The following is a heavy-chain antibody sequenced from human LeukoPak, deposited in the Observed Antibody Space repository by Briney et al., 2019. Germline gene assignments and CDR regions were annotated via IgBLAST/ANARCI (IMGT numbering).Heavy chain of an antibody. CDR2: IYYSGNT. J-gene: IGHJ6*02. Sequence: SETLSLTCTVSGDSISSGGYYWNWIRQHPGKGLDWIGHIYYSGNTYYNPSLKSRATISVDTSKRQFSLKLSSVTAADTAVYYCARARALVTMVRGVPYYHYYYGMDVWGQGTTVTVSS. D-gene: IGHD3-10*01. CDR1: GDSISSGGYY. V-gene: IGHV4-31*03. CDR3: ARARALVTMVRGVPYYHYYYGMDV.